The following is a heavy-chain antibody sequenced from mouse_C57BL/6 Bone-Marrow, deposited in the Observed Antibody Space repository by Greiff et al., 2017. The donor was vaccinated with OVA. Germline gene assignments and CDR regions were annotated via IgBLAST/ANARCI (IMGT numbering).Heavy chain of an antibody. CDR2: ISSGGSYT. J-gene: IGHJ2*01. V-gene: IGHV5-6*02. CDR3: ARPYYSNYVGY. Sequence: DVKLVESGGDLVKPGGSLKLSCAASGFTFSSYGMSWVRQTPDKRLEWVATISSGGSYTYYPDSVKGRFTISRDNAKNTLYLQMSSLKSEDTAMYYCARPYYSNYVGYWGQGTTLTVSS. CDR1: GFTFSSYG. D-gene: IGHD2-5*01.